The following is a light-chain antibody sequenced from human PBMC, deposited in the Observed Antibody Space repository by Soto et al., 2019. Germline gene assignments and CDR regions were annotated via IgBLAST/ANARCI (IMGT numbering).Light chain of an antibody. J-gene: IGLJ3*02. CDR2: AND. V-gene: IGLV1-44*01. CDR3: ATWSDSLKGWV. CDR1: SSDIGSNS. Sequence: QLVLTQPPSASRTPGQRVTIPCSGSSSDIGSNSVNWYQQLPGAASRLLIYANDHRPSGVPDRFSASKSGTSASLAISGVRSEDEAFYYCATWSDSLKGWVFGGGTKVTVL.